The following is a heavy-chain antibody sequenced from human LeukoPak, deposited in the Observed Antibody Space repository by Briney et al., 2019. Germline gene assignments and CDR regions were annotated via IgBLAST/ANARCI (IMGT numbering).Heavy chain of an antibody. CDR2: INSRSSSI. CDR3: AKDRAGETTANPDWFDP. Sequence: PGGSLRLSCEASGFTFGTYSMNWVRQAPGKGLKWVSSINSRSSSIYYADSVKGRFTISRDNAKNSLYLQMNSLRAEDTAVYYCAKDRAGETTANPDWFDPWGQGTLVTVSS. V-gene: IGHV3-21*04. D-gene: IGHD4-17*01. CDR1: GFTFGTYS. J-gene: IGHJ5*02.